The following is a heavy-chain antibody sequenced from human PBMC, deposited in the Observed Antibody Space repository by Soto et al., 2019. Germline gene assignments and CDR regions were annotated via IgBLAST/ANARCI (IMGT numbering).Heavy chain of an antibody. CDR2: TYYRSKWYN. D-gene: IGHD3-16*01. CDR1: GDSVSGNSAA. J-gene: IGHJ4*02. Sequence: PSPTLSLPCAISGDSVSGNSAAWNWIRQSPSRGLEWLGRTYYRSKWYNDYAVSVKSRITVTPDTSKNQLSLHLNSVTPEDTAVYYXAREFPYYESSDSYFDYWGQGALVTVSS. CDR3: AREFPYYESSDSYFDY. V-gene: IGHV6-1*01.